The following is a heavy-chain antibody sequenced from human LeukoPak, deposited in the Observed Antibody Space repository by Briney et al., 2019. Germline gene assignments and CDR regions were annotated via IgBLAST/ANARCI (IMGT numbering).Heavy chain of an antibody. J-gene: IGHJ1*01. D-gene: IGHD4-17*01. CDR2: INHSGSS. V-gene: IGHV4-34*01. Sequence: PGGSLRLSCAASGFTFSRFWMNWVRQAPGKGLEWIGEINHSGSSNYNPSLKSRVTISVDTSKNQFSLKLSSVTAADTAVYYCARGEDGDYYFQHWGQGTLVTVSS. CDR3: ARGEDGDYYFQH. CDR1: GFTFSRFW.